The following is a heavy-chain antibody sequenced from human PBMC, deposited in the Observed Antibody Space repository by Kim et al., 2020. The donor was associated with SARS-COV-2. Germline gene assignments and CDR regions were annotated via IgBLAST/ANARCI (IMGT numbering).Heavy chain of an antibody. CDR1: GFTFSSYG. V-gene: IGHV3-33*06. Sequence: GGSLRLSCAASGFTFSSYGMHWVRQAPGKGLEWVAVIWYDGSNKYYADSVKGRFTISRDNSKNTLYLQMNSLRAEDTAVYYCAKVLRPLPGSGYDSRSYYYGMDIWGQGTTVTVSS. CDR3: AKVLRPLPGSGYDSRSYYYGMDI. J-gene: IGHJ6*02. D-gene: IGHD5-12*01. CDR2: IWYDGSNK.